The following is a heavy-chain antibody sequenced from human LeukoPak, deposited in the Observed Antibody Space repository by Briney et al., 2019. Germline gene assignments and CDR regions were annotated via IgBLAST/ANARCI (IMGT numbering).Heavy chain of an antibody. D-gene: IGHD6-13*01. CDR2: FDPEDGET. Sequence: ASVKVSCKVSGYTLTELSMHWVRQAPGKGLEWMGGFDPEDGETIYAQKFQGRVTITADESTSTAYMELSSLRSEDTAVYYCASIVGFGSSSYWFDPWGQGTLVTVSS. V-gene: IGHV1-24*01. CDR1: GYTLTELS. J-gene: IGHJ5*02. CDR3: ASIVGFGSSSYWFDP.